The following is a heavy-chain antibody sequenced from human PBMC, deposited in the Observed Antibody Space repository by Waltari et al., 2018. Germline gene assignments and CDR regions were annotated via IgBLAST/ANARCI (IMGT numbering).Heavy chain of an antibody. Sequence: EVQLLESGGGLVQPGGSLRLSCAASGFTFRSYAMSWVRQAPGKGLEWVSAISGSGGSTYYADSVKGRFTISRDNSKNTLYLQMNSLRAEDTAVYYCANLGSGWSRFDYWGQGTLVTVSS. CDR1: GFTFRSYA. J-gene: IGHJ4*02. D-gene: IGHD6-19*01. CDR3: ANLGSGWSRFDY. CDR2: ISGSGGST. V-gene: IGHV3-23*01.